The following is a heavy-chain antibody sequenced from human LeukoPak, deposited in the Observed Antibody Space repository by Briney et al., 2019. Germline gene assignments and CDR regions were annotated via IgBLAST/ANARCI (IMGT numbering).Heavy chain of an antibody. Sequence: GGSLRLSCAASGFTFSSYGMHWVRQAPGKGLEWVAFIRYDGSNKYYADSVKGRFTISRDNSKNTLYLQMNSLRAEGTAVYYCAKNFDFWSGLGFNWFDPWGQGTLVTVSS. CDR1: GFTFSSYG. CDR3: AKNFDFWSGLGFNWFDP. D-gene: IGHD3-3*01. J-gene: IGHJ5*02. CDR2: IRYDGSNK. V-gene: IGHV3-30*02.